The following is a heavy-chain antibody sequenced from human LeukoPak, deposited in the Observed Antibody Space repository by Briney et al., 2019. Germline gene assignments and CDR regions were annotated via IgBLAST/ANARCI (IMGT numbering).Heavy chain of an antibody. CDR2: ISGSGGST. Sequence: GSPRTSCAASGFTFSRYALKWVRQAPGKGLEWVPAISGSGGSTYYADSVKGRFTISRDNSKNTLYLQMNSLRAEDTAVYYCAKGFSPDYWGQGTLVTVSS. CDR3: AKGFSPDY. D-gene: IGHD3-3*01. CDR1: GFTFSRYA. V-gene: IGHV3-23*01. J-gene: IGHJ4*02.